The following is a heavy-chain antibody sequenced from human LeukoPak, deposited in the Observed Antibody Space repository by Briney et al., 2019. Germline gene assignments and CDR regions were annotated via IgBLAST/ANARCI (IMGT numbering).Heavy chain of an antibody. CDR3: ARDRVNGYNLQVDF. CDR2: IIPMLRIT. V-gene: IGHV1-69*04. Sequence: ASVKVSCKASGGTFSSYAISWVRQAPGQGLEWMGRIIPMLRITSYAQKLQGRVTITADKSTSTAYMELSSLRSEDKAVYYCARDRVNGYNLQVDFGAQGTLVTVSS. CDR1: GGTFSSYA. J-gene: IGHJ4*02. D-gene: IGHD3-22*01.